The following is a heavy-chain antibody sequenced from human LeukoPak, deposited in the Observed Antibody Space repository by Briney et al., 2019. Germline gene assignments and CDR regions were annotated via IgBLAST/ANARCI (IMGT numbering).Heavy chain of an antibody. D-gene: IGHD5-12*01. CDR1: GGSVSSSFYS. CDR2: MYYSGSA. CDR3: ASATTYSIDD. Sequence: PSETLSLTCNVSGGSVSSSFYSWGWIRQPPGKGLEWIGSMYYSGSAHYNLSLKSRVTMSVDTSKNQFYLKLSSVTAADTAIYFCASATTYSIDDWGQGTLVTVSS. V-gene: IGHV4-39*01. J-gene: IGHJ4*01.